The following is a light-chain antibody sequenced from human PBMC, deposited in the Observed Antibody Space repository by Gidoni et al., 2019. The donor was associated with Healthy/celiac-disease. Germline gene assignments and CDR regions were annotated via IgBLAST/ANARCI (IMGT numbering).Light chain of an antibody. J-gene: IGKJ4*01. Sequence: IVMTHSPLSLPVTPGEPASISCRSSQSLLHSNGYNYLDWYLQKPGQSPQLLIYLGSNRASGVPDRFSGSGSGTEFTLKISRVEAEDVGVYYCMQALQTPITFGGGTKVEIK. V-gene: IGKV2-28*01. CDR1: QSLLHSNGYNY. CDR2: LGS. CDR3: MQALQTPIT.